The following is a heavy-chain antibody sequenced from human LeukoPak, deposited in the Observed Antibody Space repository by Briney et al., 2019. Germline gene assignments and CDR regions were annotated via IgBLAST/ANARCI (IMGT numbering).Heavy chain of an antibody. CDR2: INHSGST. J-gene: IGHJ6*02. CDR3: ARVKDVVLVVAAPRYGMDV. Sequence: SETLSLTCAVYGVSFSDYYWSWIRQPTGKGLEWIGEINHSGSTNYNPSLKSRVTISVDTSKNQFSLNLSSVTAADTAVYYCARVKDVVLVVAAPRYGMDVWGQGTTVTVSS. V-gene: IGHV4-34*01. CDR1: GVSFSDYY. D-gene: IGHD2-15*01.